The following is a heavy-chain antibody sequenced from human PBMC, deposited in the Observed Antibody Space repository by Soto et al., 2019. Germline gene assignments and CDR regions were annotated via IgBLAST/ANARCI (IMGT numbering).Heavy chain of an antibody. CDR3: ARESSSSCHDY. J-gene: IGHJ4*02. CDR1: GYTFTSYG. Sequence: VQLVQSGSEVKKPGASVKVSCKASGYTFTSYGITWVRQAPGQGLDWMGWIGAYNGNTNYAQKLQGRVTMTTDTSTSTAYMELRSMRSDDTSVYYCARESSSSCHDYLGQGTLVTVSS. V-gene: IGHV1-18*01. CDR2: IGAYNGNT. D-gene: IGHD6-13*01.